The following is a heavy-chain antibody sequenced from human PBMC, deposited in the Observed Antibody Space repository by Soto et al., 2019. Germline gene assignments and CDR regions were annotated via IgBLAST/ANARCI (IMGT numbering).Heavy chain of an antibody. CDR1: GYSFTSYW. V-gene: IGHV5-51*01. D-gene: IGHD6-6*01. CDR3: AKPPYSSSSKAPHYGMDV. CDR2: IYPGYSDT. Sequence: ESLKISCKCAGYSFTSYWVALVRRIPGKGLEWMGIIYPGYSDTRYSPSFQGQVTISADTSTSPAYLQWSSLKASDNAMYYCAKPPYSSSSKAPHYGMDVLRQGNTVSAS. J-gene: IGHJ6*02.